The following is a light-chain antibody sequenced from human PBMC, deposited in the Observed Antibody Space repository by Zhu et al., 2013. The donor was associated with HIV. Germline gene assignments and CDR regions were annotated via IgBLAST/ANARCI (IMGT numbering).Light chain of an antibody. CDR1: SSDVGTYNY. V-gene: IGLV2-11*01. Sequence: QSALTQPRSVSGSPGQSVTISCTGTSSDVGTYNYVSWYQQHPGKAPKLMIYDVSKRPSGVPDRFSGSKSGNTASLTISGLQAEDEADYSCSSYTSSSTVVFGGGTKLTVL. CDR2: DVS. J-gene: IGLJ2*01. CDR3: SSYTSSSTVV.